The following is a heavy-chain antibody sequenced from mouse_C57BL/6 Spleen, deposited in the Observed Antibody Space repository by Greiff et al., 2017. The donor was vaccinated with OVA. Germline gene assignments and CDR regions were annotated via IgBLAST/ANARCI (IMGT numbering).Heavy chain of an antibody. CDR3: ARSYSNSYFDY. V-gene: IGHV1-80*01. J-gene: IGHJ2*01. Sequence: QVQLQQSGAELVKPGASVKISCKASGYAFSSYWMNWVKQRPGKGLEWIGQIYPGDGDTNYNGKFKGKATLTADKSSSTAYMQLSSLTSEDSAVYFCARSYSNSYFDYWGQGTTLTVSS. CDR2: IYPGDGDT. D-gene: IGHD2-5*01. CDR1: GYAFSSYW.